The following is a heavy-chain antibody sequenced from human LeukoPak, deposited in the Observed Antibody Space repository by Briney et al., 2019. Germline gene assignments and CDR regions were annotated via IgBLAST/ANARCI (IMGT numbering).Heavy chain of an antibody. Sequence: PSETLSLTCTVSGGSISSSSYYRGWIRQPPGKGLEWIGSIYYSGSTYYNPSLKSRVTISLDTSKNQFSLKVSSVTAADTAVYYCARRGVADDCWGQGTLVTASS. D-gene: IGHD6-19*01. J-gene: IGHJ4*02. CDR2: IYYSGST. V-gene: IGHV4-39*01. CDR1: GGSISSSSYY. CDR3: ARRGVADDC.